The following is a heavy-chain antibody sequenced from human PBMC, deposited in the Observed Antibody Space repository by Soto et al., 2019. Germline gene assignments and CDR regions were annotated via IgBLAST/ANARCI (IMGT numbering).Heavy chain of an antibody. CDR1: GYTFTAYN. V-gene: IGHV1-3*01. J-gene: IGHJ5*02. D-gene: IGHD3-10*01. CDR3: ARVAPSGGSVPRFDP. CDR2: INAGNGNT. Sequence: QVQLVQSGAEVKEPGASVRVSCKAFGYTFTAYNIHWLRQAPGQGLEWMGWINAGNGNTRSSRKFQGRVIITRDTSATPAYLEVDSLRSEDTAIYYCARVAPSGGSVPRFDPWGQGTLLTVSS.